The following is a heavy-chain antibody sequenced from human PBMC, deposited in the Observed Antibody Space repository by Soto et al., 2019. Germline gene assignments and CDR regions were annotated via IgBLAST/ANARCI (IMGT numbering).Heavy chain of an antibody. CDR3: VRDLMVYDYYYYYYMDV. V-gene: IGHV3-7*01. D-gene: IGHD2-8*01. CDR1: GFTFSSYW. CDR2: IKQDGSEK. Sequence: GGSLRLSCAASGFTFSSYWMSWVRQAPGKGLEWVANIKQDGSEKYYVDSVKGRFTISRDNAKNSLYLQMNSLRAEDTAVYYCVRDLMVYDYYYYYYMDVWGKGTTVTVSS. J-gene: IGHJ6*03.